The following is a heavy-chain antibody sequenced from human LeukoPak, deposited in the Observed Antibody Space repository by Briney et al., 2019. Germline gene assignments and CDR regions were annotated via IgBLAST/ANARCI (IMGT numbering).Heavy chain of an antibody. CDR2: IYYSGST. J-gene: IGHJ6*03. V-gene: IGHV4-59*01. CDR1: GGSITSYY. D-gene: IGHD4-17*01. CDR3: ARGYGDYGAEYYYYYMDV. Sequence: SETLSLTCTFSGGSITSYYWSWIRQPPGKGLEWIGYIYYSGSTNYNPSLKSRVTISVDTSKNQFSLKLSSVTAADTAVYYCARGYGDYGAEYYYYYMDVWGKGTTVTTSS.